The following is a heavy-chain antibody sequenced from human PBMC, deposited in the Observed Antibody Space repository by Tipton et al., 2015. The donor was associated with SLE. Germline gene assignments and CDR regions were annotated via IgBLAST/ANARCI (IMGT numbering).Heavy chain of an antibody. Sequence: TLSLTCAVYGGSFSGYYWSWIRQPPGKGLEWIGEINHSGSTNYNPSLKNRVTISVDTSKNQFSLKLSSVTAADTAVYYCARGGGWELWYFDYWGQGTLVTVSS. CDR3: ARGGGWELWYFDY. CDR1: GGSFSGYY. D-gene: IGHD1-26*01. J-gene: IGHJ4*02. V-gene: IGHV4-34*01. CDR2: INHSGST.